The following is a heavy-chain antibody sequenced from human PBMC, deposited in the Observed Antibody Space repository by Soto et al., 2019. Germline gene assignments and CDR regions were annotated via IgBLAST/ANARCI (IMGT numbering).Heavy chain of an antibody. CDR1: GFTFSGSA. D-gene: IGHD3-22*01. J-gene: IGHJ4*02. CDR2: IRSKANSYAT. V-gene: IGHV3-73*01. CDR3: TRFPNYYDSSGPDWGFDY. Sequence: GGSLRLSCAASGFTFSGSAMHWVRQASGKGLEWVGRIRSKANSYATAYAASVKGRFTISRDDSKNTAYLQMNSLKTEDTAVYYCTRFPNYYDSSGPDWGFDYWGQGTLVTVSS.